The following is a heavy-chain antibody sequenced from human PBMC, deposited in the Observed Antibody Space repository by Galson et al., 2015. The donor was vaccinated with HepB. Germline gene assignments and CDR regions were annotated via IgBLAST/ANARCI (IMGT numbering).Heavy chain of an antibody. Sequence: SLRLSCAASGFTFSSYGMHWVRQAPGKGLEWVAVIWYDGSNKYYADSVKGRFTISRDNSKNTLYLQMNSLRAEDTAVYYCARESRRITMVRGVIGSGYYFDYWGQGTLVTVSS. J-gene: IGHJ4*02. CDR1: GFTFSSYG. D-gene: IGHD3-10*01. V-gene: IGHV3-33*01. CDR2: IWYDGSNK. CDR3: ARESRRITMVRGVIGSGYYFDY.